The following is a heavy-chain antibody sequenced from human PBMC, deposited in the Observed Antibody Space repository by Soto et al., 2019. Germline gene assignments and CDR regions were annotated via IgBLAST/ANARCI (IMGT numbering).Heavy chain of an antibody. V-gene: IGHV3-21*01. Sequence: EVQLVESGGGLVKPGGSLRLSCAASGFTFSSYSMNWVRQAPGKGLEWVSSISSSSSYIYYADSVKGRFTISRDNAKNSLYLQMNSLRAEDTAVYYCARVGSLDSGMDVWGQGTTVTVSS. CDR3: ARVGSLDSGMDV. CDR2: ISSSSSYI. CDR1: GFTFSSYS. J-gene: IGHJ6*02.